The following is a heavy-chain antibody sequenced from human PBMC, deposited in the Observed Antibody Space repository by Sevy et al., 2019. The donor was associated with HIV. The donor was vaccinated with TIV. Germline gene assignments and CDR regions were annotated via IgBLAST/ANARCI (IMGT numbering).Heavy chain of an antibody. CDR2: INLDGSET. D-gene: IGHD3-10*01. CDR1: GFTFSSYW. Sequence: GGSLRLSCAASGFTFSSYWMSWVRQAPEKGLEWLAIINLDGSETFYVDSVKGRFTISRHNPRKSVYLQMTSLSAEDTAVYYCARLFYGSADYWGQGTLVTVSS. V-gene: IGHV3-7*01. J-gene: IGHJ4*02. CDR3: ARLFYGSADY.